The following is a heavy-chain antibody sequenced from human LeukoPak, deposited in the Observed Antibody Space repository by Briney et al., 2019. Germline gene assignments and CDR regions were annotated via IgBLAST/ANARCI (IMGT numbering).Heavy chain of an antibody. D-gene: IGHD1/OR15-1a*01. CDR3: AAQGTTTGGFDP. CDR1: GFTFSTYA. J-gene: IGHJ5*02. V-gene: IGHV3-64*01. CDR2: ISGNGGYT. Sequence: GGSLRFSCAASGFTFSTYAMLWVRQAPGKGLEYVSSISGNGGYTYYASSVKGRFTISRDNSKNTLFLQMGSLRAEDMAVYCCAAQGTTTGGFDPWGQGTLVTVSS.